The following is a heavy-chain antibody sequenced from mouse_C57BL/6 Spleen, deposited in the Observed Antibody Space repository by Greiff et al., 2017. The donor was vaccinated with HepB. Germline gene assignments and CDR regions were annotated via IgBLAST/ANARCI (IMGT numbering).Heavy chain of an antibody. J-gene: IGHJ3*01. CDR2: IWSGGST. CDR3: ARPPSAYYSKGFAY. Sequence: VKLMESGPGLVQPSQSLSITCTVSGFSLTSYGVHWVRQSPGKGLEWLGVIWSGGSTDYNAAFISRLSISKDNSKSQVFFKMNSLQADDTAIYYCARPPSAYYSKGFAYWGQGTLVTVSA. CDR1: GFSLTSYG. D-gene: IGHD2-5*01. V-gene: IGHV2-2*01.